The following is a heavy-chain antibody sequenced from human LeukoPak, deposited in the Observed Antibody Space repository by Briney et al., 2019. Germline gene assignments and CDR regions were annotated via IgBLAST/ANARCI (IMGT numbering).Heavy chain of an antibody. J-gene: IGHJ4*02. V-gene: IGHV4-4*07. Sequence: MASETLSLTCTVSGGSISSYYWSWIRQPAGKAPEWIGRIYSSGIIDYNPPLKSRVTMSLDNSKNQLSLKLSYVTAADTAVYYCARDTGKSGYPDYWGQGTLVTVSS. CDR1: GGSISSYY. CDR3: ARDTGKSGYPDY. D-gene: IGHD3-3*01. CDR2: IYSSGII.